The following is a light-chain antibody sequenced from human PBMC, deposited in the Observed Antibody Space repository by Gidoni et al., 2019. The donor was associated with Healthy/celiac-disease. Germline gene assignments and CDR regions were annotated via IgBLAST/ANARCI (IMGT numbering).Light chain of an antibody. CDR1: QSVSSY. V-gene: IGKV3-11*01. Sequence: IVLTQSPATLSLSPVERATLSCRASQSVSSYFAWYQQKPGQAPRLLIYDASNRATGIPARFSGSGSGTEFTLTISSLEPEDFAVYYCQQRSNWPPTFGGGTKVEIK. J-gene: IGKJ4*01. CDR2: DAS. CDR3: QQRSNWPPT.